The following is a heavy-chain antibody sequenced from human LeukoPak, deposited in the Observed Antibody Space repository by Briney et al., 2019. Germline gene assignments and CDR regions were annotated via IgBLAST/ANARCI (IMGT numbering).Heavy chain of an antibody. Sequence: GGSLRLSCAASGFTFSTYNMNWVRQAPGKGLEWVSYITSDSATIYYADSVKGRFTISRDNAKNSLYLQMNSLGGEDTAVYYCARFKVTVTSIPWGQGTLVTVSS. V-gene: IGHV3-48*01. CDR3: ARFKVTVTSIP. CDR1: GFTFSTYN. CDR2: ITSDSATI. D-gene: IGHD4-11*01. J-gene: IGHJ5*02.